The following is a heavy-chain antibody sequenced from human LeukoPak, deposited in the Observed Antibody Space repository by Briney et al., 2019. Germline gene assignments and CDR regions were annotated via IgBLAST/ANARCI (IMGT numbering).Heavy chain of an antibody. V-gene: IGHV3-23*01. J-gene: IGHJ6*02. Sequence: PGGSLRLSCAASGFTFSSYAMSWVRQAPGKGLEWVSAISGSGGSTYYADSVKGRFTISRDNSKNTLYLQMNSLRAEDTAVYYCAKDQHCSSTSCYYYYYYGMDVWGQGTTVTVSS. CDR2: ISGSGGST. D-gene: IGHD2-2*01. CDR1: GFTFSSYA. CDR3: AKDQHCSSTSCYYYYYYGMDV.